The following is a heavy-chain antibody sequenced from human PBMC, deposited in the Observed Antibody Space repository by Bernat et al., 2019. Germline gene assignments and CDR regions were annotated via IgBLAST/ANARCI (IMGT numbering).Heavy chain of an antibody. Sequence: GRSLRLSCAASGFTFSSYGMHWVRQAPGKGLEWVAVIWYDGSNKYYADSVKGRFTISRDNSKNTLYLKMNSLRAEDTDVYYGERDNYSGYIDYWGQGTLV. CDR1: GFTFSSYG. CDR3: ERDNYSGYIDY. D-gene: IGHD1-26*01. CDR2: IWYDGSNK. J-gene: IGHJ4*02. V-gene: IGHV3-33*01.